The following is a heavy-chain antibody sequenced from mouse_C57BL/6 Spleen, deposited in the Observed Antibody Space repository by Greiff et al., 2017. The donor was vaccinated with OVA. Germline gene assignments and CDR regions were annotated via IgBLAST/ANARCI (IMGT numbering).Heavy chain of an antibody. CDR1: GYTFTGYW. CDR3: ARGGVKGYYYAMDY. V-gene: IGHV1-9*01. CDR2: ILPGSGST. D-gene: IGHD2-2*01. Sequence: QVQLKQSGAELMKPGASVKLSCKATGYTFTGYWIEWVKQRPGHGLEWSGEILPGSGSTNYNEKFKGKATFTADTSSNTAYMQLSSLTTEDSAIYYCARGGVKGYYYAMDYWGQGTSVTVSS. J-gene: IGHJ4*01.